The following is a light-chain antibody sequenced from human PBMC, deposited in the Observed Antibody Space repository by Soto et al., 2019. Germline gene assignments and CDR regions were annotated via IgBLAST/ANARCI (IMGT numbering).Light chain of an antibody. CDR2: DAS. CDR3: QHYNSYSEA. V-gene: IGKV3-11*01. J-gene: IGKJ1*01. CDR1: QSVSSY. Sequence: EIVLTQSPATLSLSPGERATLYCRASQSVSSYLAWYQQKPGQAPRLLIYDASNRETGIPARFSGSGSGTEFTLTISSLQPDDFATYYCQHYNSYSEAFGQGTKVDIK.